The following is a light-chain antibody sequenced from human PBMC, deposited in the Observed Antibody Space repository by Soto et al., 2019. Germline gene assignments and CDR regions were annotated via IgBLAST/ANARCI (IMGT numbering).Light chain of an antibody. J-gene: IGLJ3*02. CDR2: EDN. V-gene: IGLV6-57*03. CDR1: SGSIASNY. Sequence: FMLTQPHSVSESPGKTVTISCTRSSGSIASNYVQWYQQRPGSAPTTVIYEDNQRPSGVPDRFSGSIDSSSNSASLTISGLKTEDEADYYCQSYDSSNPWVFGGGTQLTAL. CDR3: QSYDSSNPWV.